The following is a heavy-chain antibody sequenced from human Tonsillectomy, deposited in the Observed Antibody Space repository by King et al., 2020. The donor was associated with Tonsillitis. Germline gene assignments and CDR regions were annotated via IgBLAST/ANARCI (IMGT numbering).Heavy chain of an antibody. Sequence: HVQLVESGGGVVQPGRSLRLSCATSGSTFSGYGMHWVRQAPGKGLEWVALISDDGSNRFYADSVKGRFTISRDNSENTLYLQIISLRAEDTAVYYCARDWGVGNTLDAFDIWGKGTMVTVSS. CDR1: GSTFSGYG. D-gene: IGHD4-23*01. CDR3: ARDWGVGNTLDAFDI. V-gene: IGHV3-33*05. CDR2: ISDDGSNR. J-gene: IGHJ3*02.